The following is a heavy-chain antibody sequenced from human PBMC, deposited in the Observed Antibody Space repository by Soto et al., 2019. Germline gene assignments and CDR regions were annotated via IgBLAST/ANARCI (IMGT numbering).Heavy chain of an antibody. Sequence: EVQLAESGGGMVQPGGSLRLSCVASGFTLSSYDMHWVRQAPGKGLEYVSSISSNGGTTYYGNSVKGRFTISRDNSKNTLYLQMGSLRAEDMAVYYCVRRVSGNYDYWGKGTLVTVSS. J-gene: IGHJ4*02. CDR3: VRRVSGNYDY. CDR1: GFTLSSYD. D-gene: IGHD1-7*01. V-gene: IGHV3-64*01. CDR2: ISSNGGTT.